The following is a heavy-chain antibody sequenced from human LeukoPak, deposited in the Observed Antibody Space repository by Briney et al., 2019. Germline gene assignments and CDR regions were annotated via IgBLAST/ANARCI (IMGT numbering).Heavy chain of an antibody. CDR2: MNPNSGNT. CDR1: GYTFTSYD. V-gene: IGHV1-8*01. J-gene: IGHJ5*02. Sequence: ASVKVSCKASGYTFTSYDINWVRQATGQGLEWMGRMNPNSGNTGYAQKFQGRVTMTRNTSISTAYMELSSLRSEDTAVYYCARDLLPATNWFDPWGQGTLVTVSS. D-gene: IGHD2-2*01. CDR3: ARDLLPATNWFDP.